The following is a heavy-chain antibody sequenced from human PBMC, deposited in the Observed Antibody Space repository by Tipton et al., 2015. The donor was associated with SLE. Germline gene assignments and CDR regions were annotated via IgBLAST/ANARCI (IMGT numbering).Heavy chain of an antibody. D-gene: IGHD1-26*01. CDR1: GYTFTGYY. V-gene: IGHV1-2*06. CDR3: VRDPIWETLHGMDV. J-gene: IGHJ6*02. CDR2: INPNSGGT. Sequence: QSGAEVKKPGASVKVSCKASGYTFTGYYMHWVRQAPGQGLEWMGRINPNSGGTNYAQKFQGRVTMTRDTSISTAYMELSRLRSDDTAVYYCVRDPIWETLHGMDVWGQGTTVTVSS.